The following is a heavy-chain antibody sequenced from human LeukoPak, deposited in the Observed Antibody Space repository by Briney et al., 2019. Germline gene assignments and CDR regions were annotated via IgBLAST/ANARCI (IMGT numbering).Heavy chain of an antibody. D-gene: IGHD5-24*01. J-gene: IGHJ4*02. CDR1: GFTFSSYG. Sequence: GRSLRLSCAASGFTFSSYGMHWVGQAPGKGLEWVAVISYDESNKYYPDSVKGRFTISRDNSKNTLYLQMNSLRAEDTAVYYCAKVRSLGGGLGWGNNFDYWGQGTLVTVSS. V-gene: IGHV3-30*18. CDR3: AKVRSLGGGLGWGNNFDY. CDR2: ISYDESNK.